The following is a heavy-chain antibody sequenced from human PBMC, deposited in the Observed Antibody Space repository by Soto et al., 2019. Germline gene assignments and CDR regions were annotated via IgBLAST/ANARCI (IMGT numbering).Heavy chain of an antibody. CDR3: ASSREYYYGSGSFYLDY. D-gene: IGHD3-10*01. J-gene: IGHJ4*02. Sequence: QVQLQESGPGLVKPSETLSLTCTVSGGSISSYYWSWIRQPPGKGLEWIGYLYYSGSTNYNPSLKRRVTTSLVMSKNQCSLELSAVTAADTAVYYCASSREYYYGSGSFYLDYWGQGTLVTVSS. V-gene: IGHV4-59*01. CDR1: GGSISSYY. CDR2: LYYSGST.